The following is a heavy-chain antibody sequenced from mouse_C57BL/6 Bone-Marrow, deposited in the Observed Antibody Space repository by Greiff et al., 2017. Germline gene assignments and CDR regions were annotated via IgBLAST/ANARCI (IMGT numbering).Heavy chain of an antibody. CDR2: IWSGGST. V-gene: IGHV2-2*01. Sequence: VKLMESGPGLAQPSQSLSITCTVSGFSLTSYGVHWVRQSPGKGLEWLGVIWSGGSTDYNAAFISRLSIRQDNSTRQVFLKMHILQAYATAIYSCASVSNDCWFAVWGPGTLVTVSA. CDR1: GFSLTSYG. J-gene: IGHJ3*01. CDR3: ASVSNDCWFAV. D-gene: IGHD2-12*01.